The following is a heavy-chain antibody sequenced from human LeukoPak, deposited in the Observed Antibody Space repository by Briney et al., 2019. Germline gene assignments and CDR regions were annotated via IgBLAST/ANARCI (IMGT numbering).Heavy chain of an antibody. Sequence: SGTLSLTCGVSGGSITSTNYWTWVRQPPGKGLEWIGEVNLQGSTNYNPSLMGRVAISVDMSENHISLQLTSVTAADTAVYYCARAGFGSGSYYTQFDYWGQGTLVTVSS. V-gene: IGHV4-4*02. D-gene: IGHD3-10*01. CDR1: GGSITSTNY. CDR3: ARAGFGSGSYYTQFDY. J-gene: IGHJ4*02. CDR2: VNLQGST.